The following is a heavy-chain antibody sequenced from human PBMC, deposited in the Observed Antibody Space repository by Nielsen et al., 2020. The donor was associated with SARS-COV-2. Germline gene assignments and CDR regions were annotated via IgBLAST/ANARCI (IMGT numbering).Heavy chain of an antibody. CDR2: ISYDGSNK. J-gene: IGHJ6*02. CDR1: GFTFSSYA. V-gene: IGHV3-30*04. Sequence: GESLKISCAASGFTFSSYAMHWVRQAPGKGLEWVAVISYDGSNKYYADSVKGRFTISRDNSKNTLYLQMNSLRAEDTAVYYCAREGRSYGMDVWGQGTTATVSS. CDR3: AREGRSYGMDV.